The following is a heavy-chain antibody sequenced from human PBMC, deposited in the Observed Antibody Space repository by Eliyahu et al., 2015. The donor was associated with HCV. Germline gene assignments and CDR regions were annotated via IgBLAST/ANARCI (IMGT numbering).Heavy chain of an antibody. V-gene: IGHV4-59*01. CDR2: IHYSGIT. CDR3: ASGGGGIAVTGTGGWFDP. Sequence: QVQLQESGPGLVKPSETLSLTCTVSGGSIXPYYWSWIRQPPGKGLEWIGYIHYSGITNYNPSLKSRVTISIDTSKNQFSLNLTSVTAADTAMYYCASGGGGIAVTGTGGWFDPWGQGTLVTVSS. D-gene: IGHD6-19*01. J-gene: IGHJ5*02. CDR1: GGSIXPYY.